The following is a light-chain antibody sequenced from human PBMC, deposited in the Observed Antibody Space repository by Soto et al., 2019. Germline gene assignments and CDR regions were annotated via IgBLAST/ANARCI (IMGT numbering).Light chain of an antibody. J-gene: IGLJ1*01. CDR1: SIDLNDYSS. V-gene: IGLV2-14*03. Sequence: QSALTQPASVSASRGQSIIIVCIGPSIDLNDYSSVSWYQHRPGEAPELKMFDVTYRPSDVSDRFSGSQSGNTASLTISGLLPEDEAEYYCVSYTHPGTYVFGPGTKVTVL. CDR2: DVT. CDR3: VSYTHPGTYV.